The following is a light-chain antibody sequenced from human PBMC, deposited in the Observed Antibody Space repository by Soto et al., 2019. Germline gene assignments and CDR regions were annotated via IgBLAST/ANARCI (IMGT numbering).Light chain of an antibody. CDR3: HQYNFWPT. CDR2: GKS. CDR1: QSVSSN. V-gene: IGKV3-15*01. J-gene: IGKJ1*01. Sequence: EIVMTQSPATLSVSPGERATLSCRASQSVSSNLAWYQQKPGQSPRLLIYGKSTRATGIPARFSGSGSGTEFTLTISSLQSEDFAVYYCHQYNFWPTFGQGTKVDIK.